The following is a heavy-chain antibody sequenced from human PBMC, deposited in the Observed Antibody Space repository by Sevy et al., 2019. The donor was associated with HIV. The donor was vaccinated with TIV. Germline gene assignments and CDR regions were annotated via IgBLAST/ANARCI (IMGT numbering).Heavy chain of an antibody. Sequence: GGSLRLSCAASRFTFNNYVMSWVRQVPGKGLEWVSAISGSGGSTYYSDSVKGRFTNSRDNSKNTLYVQMNSLTAEDTNVYYCAREEVDIDRISDGGIDCWGQGTLVTVSS. CDR3: AREEVDIDRISDGGIDC. V-gene: IGHV3-23*01. D-gene: IGHD2-15*01. CDR2: ISGSGGST. J-gene: IGHJ4*02. CDR1: RFTFNNYV.